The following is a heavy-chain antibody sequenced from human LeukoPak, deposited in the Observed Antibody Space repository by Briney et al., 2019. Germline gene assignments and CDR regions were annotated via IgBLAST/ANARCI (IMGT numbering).Heavy chain of an antibody. CDR2: ISTDGNDK. D-gene: IGHD5/OR15-5a*01. CDR3: AKDKSVSADYYFDY. V-gene: IGHV3-30*04. Sequence: GGSLRLSCAASGFTFSGYAMHWVRQAPGKGLEWLTVISTDGNDKHYADSVKGRFTVSRDNSKNTLFLQMNNLRTEDTAVYYCAKDKSVSADYYFDYWGQGTLVTVSS. J-gene: IGHJ4*02. CDR1: GFTFSGYA.